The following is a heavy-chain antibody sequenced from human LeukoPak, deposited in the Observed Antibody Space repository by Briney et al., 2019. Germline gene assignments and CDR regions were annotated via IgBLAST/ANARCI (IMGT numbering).Heavy chain of an antibody. V-gene: IGHV1-69*05. CDR3: VLEMATIQDY. CDR2: IIPIFGTA. Sequence: SVKVSCKASGGTFISYAISWVRQAPGQGLEWMGGIIPIFGTANYAQKFQGRVTITTDESTSTAYMELSSLRSEDTAVYYCVLEMATIQDYWGQGTLVTVSS. CDR1: GGTFISYA. D-gene: IGHD5-24*01. J-gene: IGHJ4*02.